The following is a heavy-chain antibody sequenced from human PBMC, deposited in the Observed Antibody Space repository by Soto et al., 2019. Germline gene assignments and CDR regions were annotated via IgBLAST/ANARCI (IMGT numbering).Heavy chain of an antibody. CDR3: AREGINNYNEFYFDS. CDR1: GFTVSNNY. V-gene: IGHV3-66*01. Sequence: PGGSLRLSCAVSGFTVSNNYMSWVRQAPGKGPEWVAVIYSVGNRYYADFLRGRFTLSRDNAKTSLFLQMDSLRAEDTAVYYCAREGINNYNEFYFDSWGQGTVVTVSS. J-gene: IGHJ4*02. CDR2: IYSVGNR. D-gene: IGHD4-4*01.